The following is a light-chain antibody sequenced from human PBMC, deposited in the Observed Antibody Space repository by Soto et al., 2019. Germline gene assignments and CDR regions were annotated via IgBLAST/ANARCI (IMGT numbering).Light chain of an antibody. V-gene: IGKV3-20*01. CDR1: QSVRSNY. CDR3: QQYGGSPYT. J-gene: IGKJ2*01. Sequence: EIVLTQSPGTLSLSPGERATLSCRASQSVRSNYLAWYQQKPGQAPRLLIYGASSRATGIPDRFSGTGSGTDFTLTIRRLEPEDFAVYYCQQYGGSPYTFGQWTKLESK. CDR2: GAS.